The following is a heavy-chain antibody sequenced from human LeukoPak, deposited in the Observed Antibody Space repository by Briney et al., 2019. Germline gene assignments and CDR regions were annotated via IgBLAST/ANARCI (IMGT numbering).Heavy chain of an antibody. CDR1: GGSFSGYY. D-gene: IGHD6-19*01. CDR2: INHSGST. Sequence: SETLSLTCAVYGGSFSGYYWSWIRQPPGKELEWIGEINHSGSTNYNPSLKSRVTISVDTSKNQFSLKLSSVTAADTAVYYCARGRGYSSGWYRGYYFDYWGQGTLVTVSS. V-gene: IGHV4-34*01. CDR3: ARGRGYSSGWYRGYYFDY. J-gene: IGHJ4*02.